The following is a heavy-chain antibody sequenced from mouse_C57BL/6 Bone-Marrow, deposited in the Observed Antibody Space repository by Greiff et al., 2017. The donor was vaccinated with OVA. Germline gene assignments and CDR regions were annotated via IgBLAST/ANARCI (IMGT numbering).Heavy chain of an antibody. D-gene: IGHD2-1*01. CDR2: IYPGSGST. J-gene: IGHJ4*01. CDR3: ARGSYYGNYIMDY. CDR1: GYTFTSYW. V-gene: IGHV1-55*01. Sequence: VQLQQPGAELVKPGASVKMSCKASGYTFTSYWITWVKQRPGQGLEWIGDIYPGSGSTNYNEKFKSKATLTVDTSSSTAYMQLSSLTSEDSAVYYCARGSYYGNYIMDYWGQGTSVTVSS.